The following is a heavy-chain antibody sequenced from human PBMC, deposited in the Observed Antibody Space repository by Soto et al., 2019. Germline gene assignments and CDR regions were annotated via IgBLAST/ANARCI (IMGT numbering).Heavy chain of an antibody. CDR2: MNPNSGNT. V-gene: IGHV1-8*01. Sequence: ASVKVSCKASGYTFTSYDINWVRQATGQGLEWMGWMNPNSGNTGYAQKFQGRVTMTRNTSISTAYMELSSLRSEDTAVYYCARVRNHIVVVVADASDAFDIWGQGTMVT. CDR1: GYTFTSYD. CDR3: ARVRNHIVVVVADASDAFDI. D-gene: IGHD2-15*01. J-gene: IGHJ3*02.